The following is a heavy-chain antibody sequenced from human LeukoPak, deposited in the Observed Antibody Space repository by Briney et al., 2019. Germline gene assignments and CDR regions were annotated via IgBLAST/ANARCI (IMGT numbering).Heavy chain of an antibody. J-gene: IGHJ5*02. D-gene: IGHD2-15*01. V-gene: IGHV3-74*01. CDR2: NNGDGSTT. CDR3: ARDPRNVGLAP. CDR1: GFSLSGYW. Sequence: GSLRLSCVASGFSLSGYWMYWVRQATGKGLMYISRNNGDGSTTNYADVVKGRFTMSRDNVKNTLYLQMNSLRVEDTAVYYCARDPRNVGLAPWGQGTLVTVSS.